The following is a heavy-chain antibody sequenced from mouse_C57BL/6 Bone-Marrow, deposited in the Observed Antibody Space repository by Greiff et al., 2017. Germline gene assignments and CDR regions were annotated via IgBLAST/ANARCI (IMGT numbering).Heavy chain of an antibody. Sequence: VQLKQSGTVLARPGASVKMSCKTSGYTFTSYWMHWVKQRPGQGLEWIGAIYPGNSDTSYTQKFKGKDKLTAVTSASTAYMELSSLTNEDSAVYYGTRAYGGSSPYWYFDVWGTGTTVTVSS. CDR2: IYPGNSDT. J-gene: IGHJ1*03. V-gene: IGHV1-5*01. CDR3: TRAYGGSSPYWYFDV. D-gene: IGHD1-1*01. CDR1: GYTFTSYW.